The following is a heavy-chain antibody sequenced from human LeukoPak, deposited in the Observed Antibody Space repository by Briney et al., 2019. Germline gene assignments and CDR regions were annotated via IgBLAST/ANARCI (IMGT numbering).Heavy chain of an antibody. CDR1: GFTFSSYS. D-gene: IGHD3-22*01. Sequence: GGSLRLSCAASGFTFSSYSMNWVRQAPGKGLEWVSSISSSSSYIYYADSVKGRFTISRDNSKNTLYLQMNSLRAEDTAVYYCARVVWDYYDSSGYYDTPSNDYWGQGTLVTVSS. CDR2: ISSSSSYI. J-gene: IGHJ4*02. CDR3: ARVVWDYYDSSGYYDTPSNDY. V-gene: IGHV3-21*01.